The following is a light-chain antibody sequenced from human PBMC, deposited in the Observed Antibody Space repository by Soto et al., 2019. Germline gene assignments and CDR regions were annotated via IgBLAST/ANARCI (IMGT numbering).Light chain of an antibody. CDR2: AAS. V-gene: IGKV1-39*01. Sequence: DIQMTQSPSSLSASVGDRVTITCRASQGISTYLNWYQQKPGKAPNLLIYAASRLQSGVPSRFSGSGSGTDFTLTISSLEPEDFALYYCQQRSNWPRTFGQGTKVDIK. CDR3: QQRSNWPRT. CDR1: QGISTY. J-gene: IGKJ1*01.